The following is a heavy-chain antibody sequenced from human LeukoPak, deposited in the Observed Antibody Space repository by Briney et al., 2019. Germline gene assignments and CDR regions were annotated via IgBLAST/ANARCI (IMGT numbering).Heavy chain of an antibody. J-gene: IGHJ4*02. CDR3: SDVSGSY. D-gene: IGHD3-10*01. CDR1: GFTFSRYW. Sequence: GGSLRLSCAASGFTFSRYWMHCVRQAPGKGLMWVSRISPDGSTTLYADSVKGRFTISRDNAKNSLYLQMNSLRAEDTAVYYWSDVSGSYWGQGTLVTVSS. V-gene: IGHV3-74*03. CDR2: ISPDGSTT.